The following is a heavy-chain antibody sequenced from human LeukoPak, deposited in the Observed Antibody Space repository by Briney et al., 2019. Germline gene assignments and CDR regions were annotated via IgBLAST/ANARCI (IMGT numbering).Heavy chain of an antibody. J-gene: IGHJ3*01. V-gene: IGHV4-34*01. CDR3: ARALPEDSGSYLA. Sequence: PSETLSLTCAVYGGSFSGYYWSWIRQPPGKGLEWIGEINHSGSTNYNPSLKSRVTISVDTSKNQFSLKLSSVTAADTAVYYCARALPEDSGSYLAWGQGTMVTVSS. CDR2: INHSGST. CDR1: GGSFSGYY. D-gene: IGHD1-26*01.